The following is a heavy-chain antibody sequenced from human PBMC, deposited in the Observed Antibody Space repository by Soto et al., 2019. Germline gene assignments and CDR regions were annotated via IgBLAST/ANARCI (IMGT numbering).Heavy chain of an antibody. Sequence: EVQLLESGGGLVQPGGSLRLSCAASGFTFSTYAMNWVRQAPGKGLEWVSRITGTGGGTYYADSVKGRFTISRDNSKNILYLQMNSLRAEDTAIYYCAKDRSMVIVAPDSWGQGTLVTVSS. CDR3: AKDRSMVIVAPDS. CDR1: GFTFSTYA. J-gene: IGHJ4*02. CDR2: ITGTGGGT. D-gene: IGHD3-22*01. V-gene: IGHV3-23*01.